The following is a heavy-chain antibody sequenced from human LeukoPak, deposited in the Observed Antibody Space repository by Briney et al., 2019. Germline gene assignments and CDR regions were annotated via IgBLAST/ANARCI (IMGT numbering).Heavy chain of an antibody. Sequence: PGGSLSLSCAASGVTFSSYGMHWVRQAPGKGLEWVALISSDGNDKLYGDSVKGRFTISRDDSKSTLYLQMNSLRAEDTAVYDCTTKVIRGNSGDDYDDWGQGTLVTVSS. CDR2: ISSDGNDK. D-gene: IGHD5-12*01. CDR1: GVTFSSYG. V-gene: IGHV3-30*03. CDR3: TTKVIRGNSGDDYDD. J-gene: IGHJ4*02.